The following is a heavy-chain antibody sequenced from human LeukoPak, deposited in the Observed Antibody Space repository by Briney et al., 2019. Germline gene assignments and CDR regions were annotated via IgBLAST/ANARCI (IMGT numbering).Heavy chain of an antibody. CDR3: ARDQWGTRLD. Sequence: GGSLRLSCAASGFTFGNYWMNWVRQASGKGLEWVANMKPDGSEKNYVASVKGRFTISRGNAENSLFLQMNSLRADDTAVYYCARDQWGTRLDWGQGTLVTVSS. CDR2: MKPDGSEK. J-gene: IGHJ4*02. D-gene: IGHD1-1*01. CDR1: GFTFGNYW. V-gene: IGHV3-7*01.